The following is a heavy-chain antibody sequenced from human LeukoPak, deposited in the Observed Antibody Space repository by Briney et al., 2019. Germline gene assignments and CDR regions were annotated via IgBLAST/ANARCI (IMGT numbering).Heavy chain of an antibody. Sequence: SETLSLTCTVSGGSISSYYWSWIRQPPGKGLEWIGYIYYSGSTNYNPSLKSRVTISVDTSKNQFSLKLSSVTAADTAVYYCARVGMVRGVIINYGMDVWGQRTTVTVSS. D-gene: IGHD3-10*01. J-gene: IGHJ6*02. V-gene: IGHV4-59*01. CDR2: IYYSGST. CDR1: GGSISSYY. CDR3: ARVGMVRGVIINYGMDV.